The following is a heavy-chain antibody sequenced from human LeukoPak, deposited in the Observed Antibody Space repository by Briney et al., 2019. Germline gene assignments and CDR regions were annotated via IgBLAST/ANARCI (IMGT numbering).Heavy chain of an antibody. V-gene: IGHV1-24*01. J-gene: IGHJ4*02. CDR2: FDPVDGET. CDR1: GHTLSELS. CDR3: AREVSSSLDY. Sequence: ASLKVSCKVSGHTLSELSMHWVRQAPGEGLEWMGGFDPVDGETIYAQKFQGRVSMTEDTSTDTAYMELSSLRSEDTAVYYCAREVSSSLDYWGQGTLVTVSS. D-gene: IGHD6-13*01.